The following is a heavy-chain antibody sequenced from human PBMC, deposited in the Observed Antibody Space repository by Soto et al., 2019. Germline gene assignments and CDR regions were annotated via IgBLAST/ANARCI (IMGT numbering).Heavy chain of an antibody. J-gene: IGHJ6*02. V-gene: IGHV3-43*01. CDR1: GFTFDDYT. D-gene: IGHD2-21*02. CDR3: AKALGGYCGGDCYSISYYYYGMDV. CDR2: ISWDGGST. Sequence: GGSLRLSCAASGFTFDDYTMHWVRQAPGKGLEWVSLISWDGGSTYYADSVKGRFTISRDNSKNSLYLQMNSLRTEDTALYYCAKALGGYCGGDCYSISYYYYGMDVWGQGTTVTVSS.